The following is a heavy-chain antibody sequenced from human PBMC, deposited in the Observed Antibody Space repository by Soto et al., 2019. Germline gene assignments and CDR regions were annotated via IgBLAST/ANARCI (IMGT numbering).Heavy chain of an antibody. J-gene: IGHJ4*02. CDR2: ISGSGGST. Sequence: EVQLLESGGGLVQPGGSLRLSCAASGFTFSSYAMSWVRQAPGKGLEWVSAISGSGGSTYYADSVKGRFTISRDNSKNTLYLQMNSLRAEDTAVYYCAKDISGYSSSYLTVGYWGQGTLVTVSS. CDR1: GFTFSSYA. CDR3: AKDISGYSSSYLTVGY. V-gene: IGHV3-23*01. D-gene: IGHD6-6*01.